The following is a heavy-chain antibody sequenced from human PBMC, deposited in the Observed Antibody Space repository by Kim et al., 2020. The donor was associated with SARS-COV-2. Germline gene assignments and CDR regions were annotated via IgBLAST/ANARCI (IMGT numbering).Heavy chain of an antibody. J-gene: IGHJ3*02. D-gene: IGHD2-15*01. CDR3: ARDQDPSDLGAFDI. Sequence: SETLSLTCTVSGGSISSGDYYWSWIRQPPGKGLEWIGYIYYSGSTYYNPSLKSRVTISVDTSKNQFSLKLSSVTATDTAVYYCARDQDPSDLGAFDIWGQGTMVTVSS. CDR2: IYYSGST. V-gene: IGHV4-30-4*01. CDR1: GGSISSGDYY.